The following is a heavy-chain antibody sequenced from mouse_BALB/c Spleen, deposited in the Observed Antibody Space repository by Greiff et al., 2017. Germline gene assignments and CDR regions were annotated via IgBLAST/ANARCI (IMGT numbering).Heavy chain of an antibody. CDR1: GFTFNTYA. D-gene: IGHD1-1*01. V-gene: IGHV10-1*02. CDR2: IRSKSNNYAT. J-gene: IGHJ4*01. Sequence: GGLVQPKGSLKLSCAASGFTFNTYAMNWVRQAPGKGLEWVARIRSKSNNYATYYADSVKDRFTISRDDSQSMLYLQMNNLKTEDTAMYYCVRQDGSKAMDYWGQGTSVTVSS. CDR3: VRQDGSKAMDY.